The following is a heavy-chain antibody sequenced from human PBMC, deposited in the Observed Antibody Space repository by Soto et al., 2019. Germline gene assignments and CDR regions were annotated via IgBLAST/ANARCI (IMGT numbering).Heavy chain of an antibody. CDR2: IYHSGST. Sequence: PSETLSLTCAVSGGSISSSNWWSWVRQPPGKGMEWIGEIYHSGSTNYNPSLKSQVTISVDKTKNQFSLKLSSVTAADTAVYYCASLYCSGGSCYEPPLPWGQGTLVTVS. D-gene: IGHD2-15*01. J-gene: IGHJ5*02. CDR3: ASLYCSGGSCYEPPLP. V-gene: IGHV4-4*02. CDR1: GGSISSSNW.